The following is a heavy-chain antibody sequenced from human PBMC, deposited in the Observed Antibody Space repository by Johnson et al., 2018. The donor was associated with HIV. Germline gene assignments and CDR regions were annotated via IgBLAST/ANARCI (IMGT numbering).Heavy chain of an antibody. V-gene: IGHV3-30*04. D-gene: IGHD5-18*01. J-gene: IGHJ3*02. CDR1: GFNFSGSA. CDR3: ARLPSGYSRDAFHI. Sequence: QVQLVEFGGGLVQPGGSLKLSCAASGFNFSGSAMHWVRQAPGKGLEWMAFISYDGNIKYYADSVRGRFTISRDNSKNTLYLQMHSLRAEDTAFYYCARLPSGYSRDAFHIWGQGTMVTVSS. CDR2: ISYDGNIK.